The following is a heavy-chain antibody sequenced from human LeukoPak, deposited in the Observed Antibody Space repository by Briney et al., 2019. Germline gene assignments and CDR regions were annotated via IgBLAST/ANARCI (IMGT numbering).Heavy chain of an antibody. J-gene: IGHJ4*01. Sequence: GGSLRLSCSASGFTFSTYAMSWVRQAPGKGPEWVSGILGSGGDTFYPDSVKGRFTISRDNSKNTVFLHMNSLTAEDTAVNYCAKDETVAGVNYLYPWGQGTLVNVS. CDR1: GFTFSTYA. D-gene: IGHD1-26*01. CDR2: ILGSGGDT. CDR3: AKDETVAGVNYLYP. V-gene: IGHV3-23*01.